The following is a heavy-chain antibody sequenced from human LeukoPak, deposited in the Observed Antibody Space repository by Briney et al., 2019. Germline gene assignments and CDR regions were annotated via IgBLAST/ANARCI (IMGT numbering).Heavy chain of an antibody. J-gene: IGHJ6*03. Sequence: GESLKISCKGSGSRFTSYWIGWVRQMPGKGLGWMGIIYPGDSDTRYSPSFQGQVTILADKSISTAYLQWSSLEASDTAMYYCARQEPRGYMDVWGKGTTVTVSS. CDR3: ARQEPRGYMDV. V-gene: IGHV5-51*01. CDR1: GSRFTSYW. CDR2: IYPGDSDT.